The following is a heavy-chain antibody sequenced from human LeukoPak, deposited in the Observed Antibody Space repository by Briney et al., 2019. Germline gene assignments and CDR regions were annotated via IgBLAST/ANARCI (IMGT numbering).Heavy chain of an antibody. CDR1: GYTFTSYG. D-gene: IGHD3-3*01. V-gene: IGHV1-18*01. J-gene: IGHJ4*02. CDR3: ARLYDFWSGSNQHVGGNYDY. Sequence: ASVNVSCKSSGYTFTSYGISWVRQAPGQGLEWMGWISAHNGNTNYAQKLQGRDTMTTDTSKSTAYMELRSMRSDDTAVYYCARLYDFWSGSNQHVGGNYDYWGQGTLVTVSS. CDR2: ISAHNGNT.